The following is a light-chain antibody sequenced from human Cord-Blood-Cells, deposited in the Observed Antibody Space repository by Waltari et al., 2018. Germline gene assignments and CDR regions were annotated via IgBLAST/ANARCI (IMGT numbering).Light chain of an antibody. Sequence: QSALTQPPSASGSPGQSVTISCTGTSSDVGVYNYVSWYQQHPGKALKLMIYEVSKRPPGVPDRFSGSKSGNTASLTVSGLQAEDEADYYCSSYAGSNNLVFGGGTKLTVL. V-gene: IGLV2-8*01. CDR1: SSDVGVYNY. J-gene: IGLJ2*01. CDR3: SSYAGSNNLV. CDR2: EVS.